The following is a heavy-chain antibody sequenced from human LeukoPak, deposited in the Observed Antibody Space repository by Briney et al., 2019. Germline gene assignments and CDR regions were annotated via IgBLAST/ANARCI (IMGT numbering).Heavy chain of an antibody. CDR1: GFIVSDSY. J-gene: IGHJ6*02. CDR2: IYSSGTT. V-gene: IGHV3-66*01. CDR3: AKDFQYCSSTTCYPGGHGMDV. D-gene: IGHD2-2*01. Sequence: PGGSLRLSCAASGFIVSDSYMSWVRQAPGKGLEWVSVIYSSGTTYYAESVKGRFTISRDNSKNTLYLQMNSLRAEDTAVYYCAKDFQYCSSTTCYPGGHGMDVWGQGTTVTVSS.